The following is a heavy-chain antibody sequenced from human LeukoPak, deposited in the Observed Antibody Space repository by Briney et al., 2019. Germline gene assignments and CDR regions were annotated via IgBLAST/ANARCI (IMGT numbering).Heavy chain of an antibody. CDR3: TRSSGWYNPIDY. D-gene: IGHD6-19*01. J-gene: IGHJ4*02. CDR2: IRSKAYGGTT. CDR1: GFTFGDYA. V-gene: IGHV3-49*04. Sequence: GRSLRLSCTASGFTFGDYAMSWVRQAPGKGLEWVGFIRSKAYGGTTEYAASVKGRLTISRDDSKSIAYLQMNSLKTEDTAVYYCTRSSGWYNPIDYWGQGTLVTVSS.